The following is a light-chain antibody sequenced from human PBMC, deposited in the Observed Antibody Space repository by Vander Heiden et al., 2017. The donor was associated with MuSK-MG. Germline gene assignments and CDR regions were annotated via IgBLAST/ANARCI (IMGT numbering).Light chain of an antibody. CDR3: CSYAGSYTYV. Sequence: QSALTQPRSVSGSPGQSVTISCTGTSRYVGGYNYVTWYQQHPGKAPKLMIYDVSKRPSVVPDRFSGSKSGNTASLTISGLQAEDEADYYCCSYAGSYTYVFGTGTKVTVL. CDR1: SRYVGGYNY. V-gene: IGLV2-11*01. J-gene: IGLJ1*01. CDR2: DVS.